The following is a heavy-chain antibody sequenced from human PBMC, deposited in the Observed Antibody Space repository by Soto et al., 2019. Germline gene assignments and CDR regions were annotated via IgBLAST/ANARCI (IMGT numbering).Heavy chain of an antibody. Sequence: PSSTXSLTCSVYVWSFSGYYCILIRHPPGKGLEWIGEINHSGSTNYNPSLKSRVTISVDTSKNQFSLKLSSVTAADTAVYYCERAIVIMVYGKKNWLETWGQGTLV. CDR2: INHSGST. V-gene: IGHV4-34*01. CDR3: ERAIVIMVYGKKNWLET. D-gene: IGHD2-8*01. CDR1: VWSFSGYY. J-gene: IGHJ5*02.